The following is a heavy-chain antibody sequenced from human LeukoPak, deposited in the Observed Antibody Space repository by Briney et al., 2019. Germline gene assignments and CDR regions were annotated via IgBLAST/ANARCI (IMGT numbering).Heavy chain of an antibody. J-gene: IGHJ5*02. CDR3: ARDRGCSSTSCGYSWFDP. V-gene: IGHV3-30*01. D-gene: IGHD2-2*01. Sequence: GGSLRLSCAASGFTFSSYAMHWVRQAPGKGLEWVAVISYDGSNKYYADSVKGRFTISRDNSKNTLYLQMNSLRAEDTAAYYCARDRGCSSTSCGYSWFDPWGQGTLVTVSS. CDR2: ISYDGSNK. CDR1: GFTFSSYA.